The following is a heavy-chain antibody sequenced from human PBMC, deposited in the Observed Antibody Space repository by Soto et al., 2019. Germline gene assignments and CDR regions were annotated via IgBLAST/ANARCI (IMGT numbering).Heavy chain of an antibody. CDR1: GYTFTNYG. CDR2: ISGYNGNT. J-gene: IGHJ6*02. CDR3: ASEGQAPYYYYGMDV. V-gene: IGHV1-18*01. Sequence: QVQLVQAGAEVKKPGASVTVSCKASGYTFTNYGFSWVRQAPGQGLEWMGWISGYNGNTKYAEKFQNRVTMTIDTSTNTAHMELRSLRSDDTAVYYCASEGQAPYYYYGMDVWGQGTAVTVSS.